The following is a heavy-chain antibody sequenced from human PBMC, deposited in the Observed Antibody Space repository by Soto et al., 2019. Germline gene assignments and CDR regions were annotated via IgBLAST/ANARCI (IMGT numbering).Heavy chain of an antibody. J-gene: IGHJ4*02. CDR3: ATYRGVYDTSFDY. V-gene: IGHV4-39*01. D-gene: IGHD3-10*01. CDR2: ISYSGST. Sequence: PQTLSLTYTVSTGSISSSSYFLCWIRQPPGMGLEWIGSISYSGSTYYNPSLKSRVTISVDTSKNQFFLKVSSVTAADTAVYYCATYRGVYDTSFDYWGQGTLVT. CDR1: TGSISSSSYF.